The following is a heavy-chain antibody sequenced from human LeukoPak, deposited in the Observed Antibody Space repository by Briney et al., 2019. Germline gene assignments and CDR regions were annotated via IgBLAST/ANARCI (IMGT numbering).Heavy chain of an antibody. V-gene: IGHV1-18*01. CDR2: ISAYNGNT. J-gene: IGHJ6*03. D-gene: IGHD6-19*01. Sequence: GASVKVSCKASGYTFTSYGISWVRQAPGQGLEWMGWISAYNGNTNYAQKLQGRVTMTTDTSTSTAYMELRSLRSDDTAVYYCARGRGSGWYDYYNYYMDVWGKGTTVTISS. CDR3: ARGRGSGWYDYYNYYMDV. CDR1: GYTFTSYG.